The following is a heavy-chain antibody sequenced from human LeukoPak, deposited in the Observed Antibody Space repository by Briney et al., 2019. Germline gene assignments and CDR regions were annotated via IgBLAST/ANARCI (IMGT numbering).Heavy chain of an antibody. J-gene: IGHJ3*02. V-gene: IGHV3-23*01. CDR3: AKEKGSTYGSDI. CDR1: GFTFSNYA. Sequence: GGSLTSSSAASGFTFSNYAVSWVGQAPGKGLEWVSAISGSGSSASYADAVKGRFTISRDNSKNTLYLQMNSLRAEDTAVYYCAKEKGSTYGSDIWGHGTLVIVSS. D-gene: IGHD2-2*01. CDR2: ISGSGSSA.